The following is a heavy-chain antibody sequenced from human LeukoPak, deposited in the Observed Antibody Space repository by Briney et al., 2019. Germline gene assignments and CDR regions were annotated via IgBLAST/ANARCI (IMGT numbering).Heavy chain of an antibody. V-gene: IGHV3-23*01. CDR3: AKRGSFYRRQTSYGDSFDV. CDR1: GFDFRGYG. J-gene: IGHJ3*01. D-gene: IGHD5/OR15-5a*01. Sequence: GGSLRLSCAASGFDFRGYGMSWFRQAPGQGLEWVSAINSRADRTHYADSVQGRFSVSRDNSNNILYLHMSGLRPEDTALYFCAKRGSFYRRQTSYGDSFDVWGQGTMVTVSS. CDR2: INSRADRT.